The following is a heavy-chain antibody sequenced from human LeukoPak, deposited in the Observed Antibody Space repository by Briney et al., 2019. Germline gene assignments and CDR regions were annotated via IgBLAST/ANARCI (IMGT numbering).Heavy chain of an antibody. CDR3: AKGLYSSSYPYYFDY. CDR2: ISGSGGNT. D-gene: IGHD3-22*01. Sequence: GGSLRLSCAASGMTISNTWMSWVRQAPGEGLEWVSAISGSGGNTYYTDSVKGRFTISRDNSKNTLYLQMNSLRPEDTAVYYCAKGLYSSSYPYYFDYWGQGTLVTVSS. V-gene: IGHV3-23*01. CDR1: GMTISNTW. J-gene: IGHJ4*02.